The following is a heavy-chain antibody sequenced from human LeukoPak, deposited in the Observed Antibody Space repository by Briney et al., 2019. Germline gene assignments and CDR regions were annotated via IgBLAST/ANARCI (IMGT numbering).Heavy chain of an antibody. D-gene: IGHD2-8*01. V-gene: IGHV4-61*02. CDR1: SGPISSGSHY. CDR2: IYTSGSP. J-gene: IGHJ3*02. Sequence: SQTLSLTCTVSSGPISSGSHYWSWIRQPAGKGLEWIGPIYTSGSPNYNPSLKSRVTISVDTSKNQYSLKLSSVTAADTVVYYCASREKQGVFDIWGQGTMVTVSS. CDR3: ASREKQGVFDI.